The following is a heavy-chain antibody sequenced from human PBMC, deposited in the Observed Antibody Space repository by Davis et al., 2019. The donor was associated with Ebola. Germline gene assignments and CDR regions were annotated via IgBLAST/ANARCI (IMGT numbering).Heavy chain of an antibody. CDR2: IYYSGST. J-gene: IGHJ6*02. CDR1: GGSISSYY. D-gene: IGHD2-2*02. Sequence: SETLSLTCTVSGGSISSYYWSWIRQPPGKGLEWIGYIYYSGSTNYNPSLKSRVTISVDTSKNQFSLKLSSVTAADTAVYYCARGQIVVVPAAISYYYGMDVWGQGTLVTVSS. V-gene: IGHV4-59*12. CDR3: ARGQIVVVPAAISYYYGMDV.